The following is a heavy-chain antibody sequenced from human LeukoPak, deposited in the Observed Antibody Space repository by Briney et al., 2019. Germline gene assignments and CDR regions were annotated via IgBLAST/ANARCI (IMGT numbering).Heavy chain of an antibody. J-gene: IGHJ4*02. D-gene: IGHD2/OR15-2a*01. CDR1: GFTFSNYA. CDR3: AKVVAGNIDYYFDY. Sequence: GGSLRLSCAASGFTFSNYAMSWVRQAPGKGLEWVAGISGTGGSTHYADSMKGRFTISRDNSKNTVYLQMRNLRVEHTAVYYCAKVVAGNIDYYFDYWGQGILVAVSS. V-gene: IGHV3-23*01. CDR2: ISGTGGST.